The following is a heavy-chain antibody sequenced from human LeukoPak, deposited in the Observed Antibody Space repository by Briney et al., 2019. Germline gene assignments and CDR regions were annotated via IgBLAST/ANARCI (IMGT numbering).Heavy chain of an antibody. CDR3: ARNYYDSSGYLPLDAFDI. CDR2: IYPGDSDT. J-gene: IGHJ3*02. V-gene: IGHV5-51*01. CDR1: GYSFTSYW. D-gene: IGHD3-22*01. Sequence: GESLKISCKGSGYSFTSYWIGWVRQMPGKGLEWMGIIYPGDSDTRYSPSFQGQVTISADKSISTAYLQWSSLKASDTAMYYCARNYYDSSGYLPLDAFDIWGQGTMVTVSS.